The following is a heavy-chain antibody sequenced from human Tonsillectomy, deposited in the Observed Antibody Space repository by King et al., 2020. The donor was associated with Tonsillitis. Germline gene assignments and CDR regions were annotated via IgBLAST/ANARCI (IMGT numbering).Heavy chain of an antibody. CDR2: ISHSGTS. J-gene: IGHJ4*02. Sequence: QLQESGPGLVKPSETLSLTCAVSGYSINNGYYWGWIRQSPEKGLEWIGTISHSGTSYYNPSLKSRVTFAVDTSKNHFSLKLTSQTAADTAVYYCARGVWFGYYYFAYWGQGTLVTFSS. V-gene: IGHV4-38-2*01. CDR1: GYSINNGYY. CDR3: ARGVWFGYYYFAY. D-gene: IGHD3-10*01.